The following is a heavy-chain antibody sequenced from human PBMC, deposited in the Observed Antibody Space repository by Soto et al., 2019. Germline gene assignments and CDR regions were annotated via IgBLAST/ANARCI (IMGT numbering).Heavy chain of an antibody. CDR1: GGSFSGYY. Sequence: SETLSLTCAVYGGSFSGYYWSWIRQPPGKGLEWIGEINHSGSTNYNPSLKSRVTISVDTSKNQFSLKLSSVTAADTAVYYCARVGTIAVAGFDYWGQGTLVTVSS. V-gene: IGHV4-34*01. CDR3: ARVGTIAVAGFDY. J-gene: IGHJ4*02. D-gene: IGHD6-19*01. CDR2: INHSGST.